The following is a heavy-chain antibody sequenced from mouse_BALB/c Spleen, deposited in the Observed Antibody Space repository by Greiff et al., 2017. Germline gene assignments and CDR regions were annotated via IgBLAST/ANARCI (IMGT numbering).Heavy chain of an antibody. CDR2: ISSGGSYT. V-gene: IGHV5-6*01. CDR3: ARHEYYGYFDY. J-gene: IGHJ2*01. Sequence: EVKLMESGGDLVKPGGSLKLSCAASGFTFSSYGMSWVRQTPDKRLEWVATISSGGSYTYYPDSVKGRFTISRDNAKNTLYLQMSSLKSEDTAMYYCARHEYYGYFDYWGQGTTLTVSS. D-gene: IGHD1-1*01. CDR1: GFTFSSYG.